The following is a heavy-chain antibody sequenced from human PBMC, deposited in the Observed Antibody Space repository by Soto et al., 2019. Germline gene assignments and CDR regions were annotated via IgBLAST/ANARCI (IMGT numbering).Heavy chain of an antibody. D-gene: IGHD5-12*01. CDR2: IYYSGST. V-gene: IGHV4-59*08. CDR1: GGSISNYY. J-gene: IGHJ4*02. Sequence: QVQLQESGPGLVKPSETLSLTCTVSGGSISNYYWSWIRQPPGKGLEWIGYIYYSGSTNYNPSLMRRVNISAETSKNQFYLNLSSVTAADTAVYYCSYNGYDFYYFAYWGQGTLVTVSS. CDR3: SYNGYDFYYFAY.